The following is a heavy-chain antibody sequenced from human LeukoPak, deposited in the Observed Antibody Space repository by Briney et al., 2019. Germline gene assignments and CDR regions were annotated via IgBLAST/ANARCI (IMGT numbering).Heavy chain of an antibody. Sequence: ASVKVSCKASGYTFTSYGISWVRQAPGQGLEWMGWISAYNGNTNYAQKLQGRVTMTTDTSTSTAYMELRGLRSDDTAVYYCARDTAMAYYYYYMDVWGKGTTVTVSS. CDR3: ARDTAMAYYYYYMDV. D-gene: IGHD5-18*01. J-gene: IGHJ6*03. CDR1: GYTFTSYG. V-gene: IGHV1-18*01. CDR2: ISAYNGNT.